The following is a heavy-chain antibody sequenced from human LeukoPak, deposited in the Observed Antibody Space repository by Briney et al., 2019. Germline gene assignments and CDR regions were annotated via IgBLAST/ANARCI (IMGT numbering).Heavy chain of an antibody. J-gene: IGHJ4*02. CDR3: ARGLLVASRAFQQLGY. D-gene: IGHD6-13*01. CDR2: MNPNSGNT. CDR1: GYTFTSYD. Sequence: GASVKVSCTASGYTFTSYDINWVRQATGQGLEWMGWMNPNSGNTGYAQKFQGRVTITRNTSISTAYMELSSLRSEDTAVYYCARGLLVASRAFQQLGYWGQGTLVTVSS. V-gene: IGHV1-8*01.